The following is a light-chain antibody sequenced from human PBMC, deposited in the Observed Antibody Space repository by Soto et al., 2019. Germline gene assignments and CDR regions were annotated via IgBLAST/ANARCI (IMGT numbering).Light chain of an antibody. CDR1: SSDIGRYKY. V-gene: IGLV2-14*03. CDR3: SSYTSSTTWV. Sequence: QSALTQPASVSGSPGQSITISCTGTSSDIGRYKYVSWYRQHPGKAPKLMIYDVFNRPSGVSTRFSGSKSGNTASLTISGLQAEDEANYYCSSYTSSTTWVFGGGTKLTVL. CDR2: DVF. J-gene: IGLJ3*02.